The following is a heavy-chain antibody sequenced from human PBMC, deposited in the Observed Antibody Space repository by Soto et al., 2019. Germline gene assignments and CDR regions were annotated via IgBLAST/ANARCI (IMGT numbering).Heavy chain of an antibody. Sequence: ASVKVSCKASGYTLTGYYMNWLRQAPGQGLEWMGWINPNSGGTNYAQKFQGRVTMTRDTSISTAYMELSRLRSDDTAVYYCARPNVLLWFGGSGFYGMDVWGQGTTVTVSS. CDR1: GYTLTGYY. CDR3: ARPNVLLWFGGSGFYGMDV. D-gene: IGHD3-10*01. V-gene: IGHV1-2*02. CDR2: INPNSGGT. J-gene: IGHJ6*02.